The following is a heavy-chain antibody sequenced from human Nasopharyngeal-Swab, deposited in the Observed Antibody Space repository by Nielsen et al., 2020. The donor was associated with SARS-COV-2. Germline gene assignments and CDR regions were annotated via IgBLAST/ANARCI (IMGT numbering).Heavy chain of an antibody. V-gene: IGHV4-59*01. Sequence: WIRQPPGKGLEWIGYIYYSGSTNYNPSLKSRVTISVDTSKNQFSLKLSSVTAADTAVYYCVRDRAWDSSGWDYYYGMDVWGQGTTVTVSS. D-gene: IGHD6-19*01. J-gene: IGHJ6*02. CDR3: VRDRAWDSSGWDYYYGMDV. CDR2: IYYSGST.